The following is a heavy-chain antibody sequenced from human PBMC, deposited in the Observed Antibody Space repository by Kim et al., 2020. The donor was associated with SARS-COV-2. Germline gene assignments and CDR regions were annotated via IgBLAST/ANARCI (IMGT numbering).Heavy chain of an antibody. V-gene: IGHV1-18*01. CDR3: ASGWYDSDGSPRLYYFDY. Sequence: ASVKVSCKASGYTFTSYGISWVRQAPGQGLEWMGWISAYNGNTNYAQKLQGRVTMTTDTSTSTAYMELRSLRSDDTAVYYCASGWYDSDGSPRLYYFDYWGQGTLVTVSS. CDR1: GYTFTSYG. D-gene: IGHD6-19*01. CDR2: ISAYNGNT. J-gene: IGHJ4*02.